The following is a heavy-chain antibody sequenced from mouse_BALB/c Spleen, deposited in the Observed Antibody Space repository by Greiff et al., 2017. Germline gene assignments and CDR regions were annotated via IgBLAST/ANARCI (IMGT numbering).Heavy chain of an antibody. CDR3: ARDMGLYDGPPGY. J-gene: IGHJ4*01. Sequence: ESGPGLVKPSQSLSLTCSVTGYSITSGYYWNWIRQFPGNKLEWLGYISYDGSNNYNPSLKNRISITRDTSKNQFFLKLNSVTTEDTATYYCARDMGLYDGPPGYWGQGTSVTVSS. CDR2: ISYDGSN. CDR1: GYSITSGYY. D-gene: IGHD2-3*01. V-gene: IGHV3-6*02.